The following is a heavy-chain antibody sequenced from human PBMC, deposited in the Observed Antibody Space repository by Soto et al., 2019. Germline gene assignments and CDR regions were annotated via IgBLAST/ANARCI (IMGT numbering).Heavy chain of an antibody. V-gene: IGHV4-30-4*01. D-gene: IGHD2-15*01. J-gene: IGHJ4*02. Sequence: PSETLSLTCTVSGGSISSGDYYWSWIRQPPGKGLEWTGYIYYSGSTSYNPSLKSRVTISVDTSKNQFSLKLSSVTAADTAVYYCAREVQPTYSGPSFDYWGQGTLVTVSS. CDR3: AREVQPTYSGPSFDY. CDR1: GGSISSGDYY. CDR2: IYYSGST.